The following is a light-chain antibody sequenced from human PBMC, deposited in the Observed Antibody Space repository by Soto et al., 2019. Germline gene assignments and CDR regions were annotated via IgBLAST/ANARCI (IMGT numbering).Light chain of an antibody. CDR3: QQYESTPPT. Sequence: DIVMTQSPDSLAVSLGERATINCKPSQRVLYSSNNKNYLAWYQQRPGQPPKLLIYWASTRESGVPDRFSGSGSGTDFTLTITSLQAEDVAVYYCQQYESTPPTFGQGTKLEIK. CDR2: WAS. CDR1: QRVLYSSNNKNY. V-gene: IGKV4-1*01. J-gene: IGKJ2*01.